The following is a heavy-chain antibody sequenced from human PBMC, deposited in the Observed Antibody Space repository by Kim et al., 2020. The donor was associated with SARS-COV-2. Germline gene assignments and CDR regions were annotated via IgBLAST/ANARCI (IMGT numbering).Heavy chain of an antibody. J-gene: IGHJ6*02. V-gene: IGHV1-8*01. CDR2: MNPNSGNT. CDR1: GYTFTSHD. Sequence: SVKVSCKASGYTFTSHDIKWVRQATGQGLEWMGWMNPNSGNTGYAQRFQGRVTMTRNTSISTAYMELSSLRSEDTAVYFCARRHLSMDVWGQGTTVTVSS. CDR3: ARRHLSMDV.